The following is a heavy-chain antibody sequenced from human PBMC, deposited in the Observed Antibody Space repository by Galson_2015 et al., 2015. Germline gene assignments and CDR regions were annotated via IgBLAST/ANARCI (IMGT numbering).Heavy chain of an antibody. CDR1: GFSLSNARMG. CDR2: IFSNDEK. Sequence: PALVKPTQPLTLTCTVSGFSLSNARMGVSWIRQPPGKALEWLAHIFSNDEKSYSTSLKSRLTISKDTSKSQVVLTMTNMDPVDTATYYCARIRYIVATPSYYYGMDVWGQGTTVTVSS. CDR3: ARIRYIVATPSYYYGMDV. D-gene: IGHD5-12*01. V-gene: IGHV2-26*01. J-gene: IGHJ6*02.